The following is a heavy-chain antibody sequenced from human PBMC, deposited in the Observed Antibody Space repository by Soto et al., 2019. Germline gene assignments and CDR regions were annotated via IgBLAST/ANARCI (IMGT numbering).Heavy chain of an antibody. CDR1: GYTFTGDD. Sequence: ASVKVSCKGSGYTFTGDDIDWVRQATGQGLEWMGWMNPNSGNTGYAQKFQGRVTMTRNTSISTAYMELSSLRSEDTAVYYCARGLWDIVVVPASLAHWFDPWGQGTLVTVSS. J-gene: IGHJ5*02. CDR3: ARGLWDIVVVPASLAHWFDP. V-gene: IGHV1-8*01. CDR2: MNPNSGNT. D-gene: IGHD2-2*01.